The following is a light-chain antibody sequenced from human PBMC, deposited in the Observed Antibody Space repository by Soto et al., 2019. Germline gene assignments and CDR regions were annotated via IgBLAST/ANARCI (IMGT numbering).Light chain of an antibody. CDR1: QGIGSW. Sequence: DIQMTQSPSSVSASVGDRVTITCRASQGIGSWVAWYQQKRGKAPKLLIYSASSLQSGVPSRFSGSGSGTDFTLTISSLQPEDFATYYCQQANSFPRTFGQGTKVEIK. CDR2: SAS. J-gene: IGKJ1*01. CDR3: QQANSFPRT. V-gene: IGKV1-12*01.